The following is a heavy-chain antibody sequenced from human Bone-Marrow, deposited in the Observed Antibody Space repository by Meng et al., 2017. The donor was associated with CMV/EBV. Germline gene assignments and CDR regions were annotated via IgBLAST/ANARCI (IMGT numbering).Heavy chain of an antibody. Sequence: QVQLVHTWVEGKMPGASVKSSCKASGFTFTGYYMHWVRQAPGQGLEWMGWINPNSGGTNYAQKFQGRVTMTRDTSISTAYMELSRLRSDDTAVYYCASSGSYYADYWGQGTLVTVSS. CDR3: ASSGSYYADY. CDR1: GFTFTGYY. J-gene: IGHJ4*02. V-gene: IGHV1-2*02. D-gene: IGHD1-26*01. CDR2: INPNSGGT.